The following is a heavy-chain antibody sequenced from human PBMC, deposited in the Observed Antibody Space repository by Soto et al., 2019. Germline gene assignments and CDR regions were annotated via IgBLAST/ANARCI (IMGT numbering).Heavy chain of an antibody. CDR2: ISAYNGNT. V-gene: IGHV1-18*01. D-gene: IGHD6-13*01. J-gene: IGHJ5*02. CDR1: GYTFTSYG. CDR3: ARASSSWYLDWFDP. Sequence: ASVKVSCKASGYTFTSYGISWVRQAPGQGLEWMGWISAYNGNTNYAQKLQGRVTMTTDTSTSTAYMELRSLRSDDTAVYYCARASSSWYLDWFDPWGQGTLVTVSS.